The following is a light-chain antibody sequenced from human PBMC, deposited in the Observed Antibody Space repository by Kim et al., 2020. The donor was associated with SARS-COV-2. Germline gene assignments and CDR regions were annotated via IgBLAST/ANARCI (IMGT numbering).Light chain of an antibody. CDR1: QGVSRY. V-gene: IGKV3-11*01. J-gene: IGKJ2*02. Sequence: SLSPRERGTLSSRATQGVSRYLAWYQQKPGQAPGLLIFDASHRATGIPARFSGSGSGTDFTLTISTLEPEDFTVYYCQQRSNWPRTFGQGTKREI. CDR3: QQRSNWPRT. CDR2: DAS.